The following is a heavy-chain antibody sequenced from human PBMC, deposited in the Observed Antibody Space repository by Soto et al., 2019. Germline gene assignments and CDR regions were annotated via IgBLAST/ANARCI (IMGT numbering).Heavy chain of an antibody. J-gene: IGHJ4*02. Sequence: EVQLVESGGGLIQPGGSLRLSCAVSGFTVSNNYMSWVRQAPGKGLEGVSVIYSGGYTAYGDSVKGRFTISRDNSKNTRSLQMNSGGGHATGVFYWAVHPGGGGYWGQGTLVTVSS. CDR1: GFTVSNNY. CDR3: AVHPGGGGY. CDR2: IYSGGYT. V-gene: IGHV3-53*01. D-gene: IGHD3-10*01.